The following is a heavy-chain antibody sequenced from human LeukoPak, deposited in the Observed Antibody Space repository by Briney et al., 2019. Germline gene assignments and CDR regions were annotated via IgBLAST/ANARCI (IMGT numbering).Heavy chain of an antibody. CDR1: GDSISSYY. CDR2: VHYSGGT. CDR3: ARYLRHCGTSSCYHFDY. D-gene: IGHD2-2*01. V-gene: IGHV4-59*01. Sequence: SETLSLTCTVSGDSISSYYCTWIRQLPGKGLEWIGYVHYSGGTNYNPSLKSRVTISLDTSKNQFSLNLSSVTAADTAIYYCARYLRHCGTSSCYHFDYWGQGILVTVSS. J-gene: IGHJ4*02.